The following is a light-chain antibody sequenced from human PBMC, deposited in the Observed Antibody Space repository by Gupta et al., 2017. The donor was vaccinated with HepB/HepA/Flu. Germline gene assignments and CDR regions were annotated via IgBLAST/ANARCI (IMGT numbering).Light chain of an antibody. CDR3: QSYDTSRSGPVV. V-gene: IGLV1-40*01. Sequence: VLTQPPSVPGVPGQRVTIACTGSSSNIGAGYDVHWYQHLPGTAPKLLIYDNANRPSGVPDRFSGSKSGTSASLAITGLQAEDEADYYCQSYDTSRSGPVVFGGGTKLTVL. J-gene: IGLJ2*01. CDR1: SSNIGAGYD. CDR2: DNA.